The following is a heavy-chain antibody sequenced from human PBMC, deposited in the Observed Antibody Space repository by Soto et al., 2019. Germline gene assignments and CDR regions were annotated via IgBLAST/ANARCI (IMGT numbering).Heavy chain of an antibody. CDR1: GGTFSSYA. V-gene: IGHV1-69*13. CDR2: IIPIFGTA. J-gene: IGHJ4*02. D-gene: IGHD3-22*01. CDR3: ARQVLNYDSSGYYPAHFDS. Sequence: SVKVSWKASGGTFSSYAISWVRQAPGQGLEWMGGIIPIFGTANYAQKFQGRVTITADESTSTAYMELSSLRSEDTAVYYCARQVLNYDSSGYYPAHFDSWGQGTLVTVSS.